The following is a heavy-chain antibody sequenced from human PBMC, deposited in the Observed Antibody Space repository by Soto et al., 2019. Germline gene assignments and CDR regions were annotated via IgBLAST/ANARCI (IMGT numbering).Heavy chain of an antibody. D-gene: IGHD6-19*01. Sequence: EVQLLESGGGLVQPGGSLRLSCAASGFTFSSYAMSWVRQAPGRGLEWVSAISRGGGSTYHADSVKGRFTISRDNSKNTQYLQMNSLIAEGTAIYYCAQLGDHGWNYSWYHVDVWGKGPTVTVSS. CDR2: ISRGGGST. CDR3: AQLGDHGWNYSWYHVDV. J-gene: IGHJ6*03. V-gene: IGHV3-23*01. CDR1: GFTFSSYA.